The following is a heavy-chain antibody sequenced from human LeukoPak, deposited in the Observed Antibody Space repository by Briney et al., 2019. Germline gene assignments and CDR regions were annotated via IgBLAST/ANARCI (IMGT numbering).Heavy chain of an antibody. J-gene: IGHJ3*02. V-gene: IGHV3-66*01. D-gene: IGHD3-22*01. CDR1: GFTVSSNY. CDR2: IYSGGST. CDR3: ARGAIVTYYYDSSGRNDAFDI. Sequence: GGSLRLSCAASGFTVSSNYMSWVRQAPGKGLEWVSVIYSGGSTYYADSVKGRFTISRDNSKNTLYLQMNSLRAEDTAVYYCARGAIVTYYYDSSGRNDAFDIWGQGTMVTVSS.